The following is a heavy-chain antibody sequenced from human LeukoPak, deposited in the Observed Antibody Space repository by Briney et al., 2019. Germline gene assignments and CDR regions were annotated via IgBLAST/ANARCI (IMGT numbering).Heavy chain of an antibody. D-gene: IGHD3-10*01. CDR2: ISGSGGST. CDR3: AKDRDYGTGYPGYGMDV. J-gene: IGHJ6*02. V-gene: IGHV3-23*01. Sequence: GGSLRLSCAASGFTFSSYAMSWVRQAPGKGLEWVSAISGSGGSTYYADSVKGRFTIPRDNSKNTLSLQMNSLRAEDTAVYYCAKDRDYGTGYPGYGMDVWGQGTTVTVSS. CDR1: GFTFSSYA.